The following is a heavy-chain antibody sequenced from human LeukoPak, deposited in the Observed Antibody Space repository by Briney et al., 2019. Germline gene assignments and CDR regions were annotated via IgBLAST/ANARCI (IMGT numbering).Heavy chain of an antibody. Sequence: NPSETLSLTCTVSGGSISSYYWSWIRLPPGKGLEWIGYIYYSGSTNYNPSLKSRVTISVDTSKNQFSLKLKLNSVTAADTAVYYCARSVPQPIAARPSYASDIWGQGTMVTVSS. CDR3: ARSVPQPIAARPSYASDI. V-gene: IGHV4-59*01. D-gene: IGHD6-6*01. J-gene: IGHJ3*02. CDR2: IYYSGST. CDR1: GGSISSYY.